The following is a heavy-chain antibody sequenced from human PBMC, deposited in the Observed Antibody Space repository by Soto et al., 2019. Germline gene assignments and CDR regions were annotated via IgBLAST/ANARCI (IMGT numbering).Heavy chain of an antibody. V-gene: IGHV4-4*02. D-gene: IGHD4-17*01. Sequence: QVQLQGSGPGLVRPSGTLSLTCVVSGGSISSSNWWSWVRQPPEKGLEWIGEIHHSGSTNYNPSLKSLVTMSVDKSKNQSSLKVSSVTAADTAVYYCAGRGTTVTTPSFDYWGQGAQVTVSS. CDR1: GGSISSSNW. CDR3: AGRGTTVTTPSFDY. CDR2: IHHSGST. J-gene: IGHJ4*02.